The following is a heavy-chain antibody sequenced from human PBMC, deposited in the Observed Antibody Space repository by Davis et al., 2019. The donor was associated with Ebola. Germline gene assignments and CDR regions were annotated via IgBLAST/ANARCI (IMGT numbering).Heavy chain of an antibody. Sequence: PGGSLRLSCAASGFTFSSYAMSWVRQAPGKGLEWVSAISGSGGSTYYADSVKGRFTISRDNSKNTLYLQMNSLRAEDTAVYYCAKGGITIFGVVIGPLDYWGQGTLVTVSS. D-gene: IGHD3-3*01. J-gene: IGHJ4*02. CDR1: GFTFSSYA. CDR3: AKGGITIFGVVIGPLDY. V-gene: IGHV3-23*01. CDR2: ISGSGGST.